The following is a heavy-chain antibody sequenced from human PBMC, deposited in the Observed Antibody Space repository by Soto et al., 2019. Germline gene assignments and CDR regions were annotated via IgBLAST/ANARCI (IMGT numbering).Heavy chain of an antibody. Sequence: PSETLSLTCTVSGGSISSGDYYWSWIRQPPGKGLEWIGYIYYSGSTYYNPSLKSRVTISVDTSKNQFSLKLSSVTAADTAVYYCAREAVYVWGSYRPPGEIDYWGQGTLVTVSS. V-gene: IGHV4-30-4*01. CDR2: IYYSGST. J-gene: IGHJ4*02. CDR3: AREAVYVWGSYRPPGEIDY. D-gene: IGHD3-16*02. CDR1: GGSISSGDYY.